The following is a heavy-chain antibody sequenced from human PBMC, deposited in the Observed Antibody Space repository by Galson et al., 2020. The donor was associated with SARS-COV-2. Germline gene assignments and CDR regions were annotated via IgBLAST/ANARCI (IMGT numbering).Heavy chain of an antibody. V-gene: IGHV3-30*04. J-gene: IGHJ4*02. CDR2: ISNDGTNT. CDR3: AKSLWFGELLSPFDY. CDR1: GFTFSSYA. Sequence: GESLKISCAASGFTFSSYAMHWVRQAPGKGLEWVAVISNDGTNTYYADSVKGRFTISRDNSKNTLYLQMSSLRVEDTAVYYCAKSLWFGELLSPFDYWGQVALVTVSS. D-gene: IGHD3-10*01.